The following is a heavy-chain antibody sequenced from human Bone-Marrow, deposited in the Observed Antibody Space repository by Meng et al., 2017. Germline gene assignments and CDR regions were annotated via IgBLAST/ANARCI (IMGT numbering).Heavy chain of an antibody. CDR1: GYTFTSYF. CDR3: ARDRNSGEHTEYNWFDP. CDR2: INPSGGST. J-gene: IGHJ5*02. D-gene: IGHD4/OR15-4a*01. V-gene: IGHV1-46*01. Sequence: QVALVESGAGVKKPGDSVKVSCKASGYTFTSYFMHWGRQAPGQGLEWMGIINPSGGSTSYAQKFQGRVTMTRDTSTSTVYMELSSLRSEDTAVYYCARDRNSGEHTEYNWFDPWGQGTLVTVSS.